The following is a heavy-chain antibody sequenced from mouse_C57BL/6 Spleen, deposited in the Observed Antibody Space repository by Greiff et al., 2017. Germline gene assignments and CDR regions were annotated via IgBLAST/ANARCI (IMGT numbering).Heavy chain of an antibody. CDR2: ISYSGST. V-gene: IGHV3-8*01. CDR3: ASSSDEDLAWFAY. Sequence: EVKLLESGPGLAKPSQTLSLTCSVSGYSITSPYWNWFRKFPGNKLAYMGYISYSGSTYYNPSFKSRLSITRNTSKNQYYLQLNSVTAEDTATYYCASSSDEDLAWFAYGGQGTLVTGS. CDR1: GYSITSPY. D-gene: IGHD1-1*01. J-gene: IGHJ3*01.